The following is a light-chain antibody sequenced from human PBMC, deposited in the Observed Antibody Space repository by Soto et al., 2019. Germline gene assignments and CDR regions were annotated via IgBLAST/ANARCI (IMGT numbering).Light chain of an antibody. J-gene: IGLJ2*01. V-gene: IGLV2-11*01. CDR1: SSDIGGYNY. CDR2: DVS. Sequence: QSALTQPPSVSGSPGQSVTISCTGTSSDIGGYNYVSWYQQHPGKAPKLMIYDVSKRPSGVPDRFSGSKSGNTASLTISGLQADDEADYYCCSYAGSYTLVFGGGTKLTVL. CDR3: CSYAGSYTLV.